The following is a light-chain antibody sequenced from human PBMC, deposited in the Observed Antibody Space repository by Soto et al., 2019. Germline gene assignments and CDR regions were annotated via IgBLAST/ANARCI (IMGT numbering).Light chain of an antibody. CDR2: AAS. CDR1: QTIIRY. V-gene: IGKV1-39*01. J-gene: IGKJ3*01. Sequence: DIQMTQSPSSLSASVGDRVTITCRASQTIIRYLNWYQQNPGRAPNLLIYAASSLQSGVPSRFSGSGCGTEVTLTISSLQPEDFATYYCQQSYSTLFTFGPGTKVEIK. CDR3: QQSYSTLFT.